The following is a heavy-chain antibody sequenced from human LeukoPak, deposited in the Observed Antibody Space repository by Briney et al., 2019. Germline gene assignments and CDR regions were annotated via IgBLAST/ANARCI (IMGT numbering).Heavy chain of an antibody. CDR2: IYHSGNT. J-gene: IGHJ4*02. V-gene: IGHV4-4*02. CDR1: GGSINTNNW. D-gene: IGHD3-9*01. Sequence: SETLSLTCAVSGGSINTNNWWSWVRRPLGKGLEWIGKIYHSGNTNYNPSLKSRVTISGDKSKNQFSLKLSSVTAADTAIYYCARARNEILAGYYSFDYWGQGILVTVSS. CDR3: ARARNEILAGYYSFDY.